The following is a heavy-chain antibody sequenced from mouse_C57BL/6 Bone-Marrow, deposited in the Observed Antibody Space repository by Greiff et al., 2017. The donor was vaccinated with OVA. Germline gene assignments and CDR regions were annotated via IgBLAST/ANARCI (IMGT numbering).Heavy chain of an antibody. D-gene: IGHD4-1*01. CDR1: GYTFTSYG. Sequence: VQLQQSGAELARPGASVKLSCKASGYTFTSYGISWVKQRTGQGLEWIGEIYPRSGNTYYNEKFKGKATLTADKSSSTAYMELRSLTSEDSAVYFCARELGRRMAYWGQGTLVTVSA. CDR3: ARELGRRMAY. V-gene: IGHV1-81*01. J-gene: IGHJ3*01. CDR2: IYPRSGNT.